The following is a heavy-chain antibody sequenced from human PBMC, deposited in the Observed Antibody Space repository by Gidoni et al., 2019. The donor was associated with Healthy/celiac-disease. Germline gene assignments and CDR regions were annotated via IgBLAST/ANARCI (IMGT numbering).Heavy chain of an antibody. CDR2: MNPNSGNT. CDR3: ARAIAAAGIPYGWFDP. V-gene: IGHV1-8*01. CDR1: GYTFTSYD. Sequence: QVQLVQSGAEVKKPGASVNVSCKASGYTFTSYDINWVRQATGQGLEWMGWMNPNSGNTGYAQKFQGRVTMTRNTSISTAYMELSSLRSEDTAVYYCARAIAAAGIPYGWFDPWGQGTLVTVSS. D-gene: IGHD6-13*01. J-gene: IGHJ5*02.